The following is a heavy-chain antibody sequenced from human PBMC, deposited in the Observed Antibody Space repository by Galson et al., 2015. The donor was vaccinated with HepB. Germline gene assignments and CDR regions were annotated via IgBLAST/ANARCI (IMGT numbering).Heavy chain of an antibody. Sequence: SETLSLTCAVYGGSFSGYYWSWIRQPPGKGLEWIGEINHSGSTNYNPSLKSRVTMSVDTSKNQFSLKLSSVTAADTAVYYCARAHYNDYSGYDCFDYWGQGTLVTVSS. CDR2: INHSGST. D-gene: IGHD5-12*01. V-gene: IGHV4-34*01. CDR1: GGSFSGYY. J-gene: IGHJ4*02. CDR3: ARAHYNDYSGYDCFDY.